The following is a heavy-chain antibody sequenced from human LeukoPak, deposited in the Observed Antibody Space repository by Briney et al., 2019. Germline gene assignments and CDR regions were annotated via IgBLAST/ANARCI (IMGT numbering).Heavy chain of an antibody. V-gene: IGHV4-59*01. D-gene: IGHD6-6*01. J-gene: IGHJ1*01. CDR3: ARDGESSSPEH. CDR1: GGSISSYY. CDR2: IYYGGST. Sequence: ASETLSLTCTVSGGSISSYYWSWIRQPPGKGLEWIGYIYYGGSTNYNPSLKSRVTISVDTSKNQFSLKLSSVTAADTAVYYCARDGESSSPEHWGQGTLVTVSS.